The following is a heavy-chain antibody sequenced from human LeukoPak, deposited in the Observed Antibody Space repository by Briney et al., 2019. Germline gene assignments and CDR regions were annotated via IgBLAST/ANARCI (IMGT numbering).Heavy chain of an antibody. CDR1: GYTFTGYY. CDR3: ARRYSYYHVGGFDY. D-gene: IGHD5-18*01. Sequence: ASVKVSCKASGYTFTGYYMHWVRQAPGQGLEWMGWINPNSGGTNYAQKFQGRVTMTRDTSISTAYMELSRLRSDDTAVYYCARRYSYYHVGGFDYWGQGTLVTVSS. J-gene: IGHJ4*02. CDR2: INPNSGGT. V-gene: IGHV1-2*02.